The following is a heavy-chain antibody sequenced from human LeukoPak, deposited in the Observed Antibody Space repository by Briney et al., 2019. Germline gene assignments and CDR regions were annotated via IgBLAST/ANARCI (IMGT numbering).Heavy chain of an antibody. CDR2: ISHSGST. CDR3: ARLTGRGNYYRAWFDP. CDR1: GGSFSGYY. D-gene: IGHD3-10*01. J-gene: IGHJ5*02. V-gene: IGHV4-34*01. Sequence: SETLSLTCAVYGGSFSGYYWNWIRQPPGKGLEWIGEISHSGSTSYNPSLKSRVTISLDTSKNQFSLKVNSVTAADTAVYYCARLTGRGNYYRAWFDPWGQGTLVTVSS.